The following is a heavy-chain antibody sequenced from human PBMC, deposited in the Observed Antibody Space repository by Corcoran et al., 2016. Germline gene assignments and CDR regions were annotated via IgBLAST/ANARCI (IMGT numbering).Heavy chain of an antibody. Sequence: QVQLVESGGGVVQPGRSLRLSCAASGFTFSSYGMHWVRQAPGKGLEWVAVISYDGSNKYYADSVKGRFTISRDNSKNTLYLQMNSLRAEDTAVYYCAKVSLPAAMDDGGMDVWGQGTTVTVSS. J-gene: IGHJ6*02. V-gene: IGHV3-30*18. CDR2: ISYDGSNK. D-gene: IGHD2-2*01. CDR3: AKVSLPAAMDDGGMDV. CDR1: GFTFSSYG.